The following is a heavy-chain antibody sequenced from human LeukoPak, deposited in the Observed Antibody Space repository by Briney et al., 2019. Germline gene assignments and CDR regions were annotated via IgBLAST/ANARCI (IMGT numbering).Heavy chain of an antibody. Sequence: ASVKVSCKASGGTFSSYAISWVRQAPGQRLEWMGWINAGNGNTKYSQKFQGRVTITRDTSASTAYMELSSLRSEDTAVYYCARDKSFGDYGWFDPWGQGTLVTVSS. V-gene: IGHV1-3*01. CDR2: INAGNGNT. J-gene: IGHJ5*02. CDR1: GGTFSSYA. D-gene: IGHD4/OR15-4a*01. CDR3: ARDKSFGDYGWFDP.